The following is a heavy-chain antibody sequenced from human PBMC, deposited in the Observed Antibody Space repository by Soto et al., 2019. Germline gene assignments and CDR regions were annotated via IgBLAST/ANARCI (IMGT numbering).Heavy chain of an antibody. CDR2: IKGDGSEK. CDR1: GFTFTSYW. CDR3: GRDEVRNGVGV. J-gene: IGHJ6*02. V-gene: IGHV3-7*01. Sequence: EVRLVGSGGGLVQPGGSLRLSCVASGFTFTSYWMSWVRQAPGKGLEWVANIKGDGSEKKYVDSVKGRFTISRDNANNSVYLQMNSLRAEDTALYYCGRDEVRNGVGVWGQGTTVTVSS.